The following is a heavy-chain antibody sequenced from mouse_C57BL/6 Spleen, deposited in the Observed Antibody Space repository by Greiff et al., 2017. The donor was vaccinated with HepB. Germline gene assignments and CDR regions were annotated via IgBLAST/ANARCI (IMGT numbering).Heavy chain of an antibody. J-gene: IGHJ4*01. D-gene: IGHD1-1*01. CDR2: IDPSDSET. CDR3: ARNDYDGSSYGAMDY. Sequence: QVQLQQPGAELVRPGSSVKLSCKASGYTFTSYWMHWVKQRPIQGLEWIGNIDPSDSETHYNQKFKDKATLTIDKSSSTAYIQLSSLTSEDSAVYYCARNDYDGSSYGAMDYWGQGTSVTVSS. CDR1: GYTFTSYW. V-gene: IGHV1-52*01.